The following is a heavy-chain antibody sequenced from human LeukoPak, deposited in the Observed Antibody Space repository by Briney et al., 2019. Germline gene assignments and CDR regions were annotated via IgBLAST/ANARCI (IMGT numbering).Heavy chain of an antibody. CDR1: RFTFSSYA. V-gene: IGHV3-23*01. CDR3: AKGGYSSSDFDY. J-gene: IGHJ4*02. Sequence: GGSLRLSSAPSRFTFSSYAMSSVRQAPGKGLECVSAISGSGGSTYYAESVKGRFTISRDNSKNTLYLQMNSLRAEDTAVYYCAKGGYSSSDFDYWGQGTLVTVSS. CDR2: ISGSGGST. D-gene: IGHD6-13*01.